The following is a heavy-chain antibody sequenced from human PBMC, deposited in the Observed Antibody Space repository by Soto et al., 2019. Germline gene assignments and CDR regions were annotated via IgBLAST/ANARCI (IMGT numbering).Heavy chain of an antibody. V-gene: IGHV4-39*01. D-gene: IGHD4-17*01. CDR1: GGSISSSSYY. CDR2: IYYSGST. J-gene: IGHJ4*02. Sequence: SETLSLTCTVSGGSISSSSYYWGWIRQPPGKGLEWIGSIYYSGSTYYNPSLKSRVTISVDTSKNQFSLKLSSVTAADTAVYYCARGGTTVVDKGFDYWGQGTLVTVSS. CDR3: ARGGTTVVDKGFDY.